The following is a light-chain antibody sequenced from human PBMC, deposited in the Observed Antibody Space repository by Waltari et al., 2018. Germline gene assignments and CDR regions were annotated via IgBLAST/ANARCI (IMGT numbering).Light chain of an antibody. V-gene: IGKV3-20*01. J-gene: IGKJ4*01. CDR1: QYITGNW. CDR2: AAS. Sequence: EIVLTQSPGTLSLSPGERVTLSCTASQYITGNWLTWYKQKPGQAPRLLIYAASTSAPGIPDRFSGSGSGTDFSLTISRLEPEYSAAYYCQQYDGSVVTVGGGTKVEIK. CDR3: QQYDGSVVT.